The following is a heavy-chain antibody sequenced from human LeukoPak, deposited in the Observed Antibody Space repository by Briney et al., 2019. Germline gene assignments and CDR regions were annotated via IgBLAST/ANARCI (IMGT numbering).Heavy chain of an antibody. D-gene: IGHD3-16*02. CDR2: IYYSGST. CDR1: GGSISSYY. J-gene: IGHJ3*02. Sequence: SETLSLTCTVSGGSISSYYWSWIRQPPGKGLEWIGYIYYSGSTNYNPSLKSRVTISVDTSKNQFSLKLSSVAAAHPAVYLCARLSPIGDLVWGSYRSPAAFDTWGPGTMVTGSS. CDR3: ARLSPIGDLVWGSYRSPAAFDT. V-gene: IGHV4-59*08.